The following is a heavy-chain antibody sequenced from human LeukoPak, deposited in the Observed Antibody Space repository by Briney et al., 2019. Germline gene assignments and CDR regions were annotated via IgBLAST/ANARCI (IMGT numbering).Heavy chain of an antibody. J-gene: IGHJ2*01. CDR1: GDSVSSGSYY. CDR3: ARDKIWYFDL. Sequence: PSETLSLTCTVSGDSVSSGSYYWSWIRQPPGKGLEWIGYIYYSGSTNYNPSLKSRVTISVDTSKNQFSLKLSSVTAADTAVYYCARDKIWYFDLWGRGTLVTVSS. CDR2: IYYSGST. V-gene: IGHV4-61*01.